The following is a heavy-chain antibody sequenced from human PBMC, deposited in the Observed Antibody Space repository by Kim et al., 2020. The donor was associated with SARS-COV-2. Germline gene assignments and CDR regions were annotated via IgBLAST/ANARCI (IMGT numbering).Heavy chain of an antibody. CDR1: GYSFTSYW. CDR2: IYPGDSDT. J-gene: IGHJ5*02. V-gene: IGHV5-51*01. D-gene: IGHD1-1*01. Sequence: GESLKISCKGSGYSFTSYWIGWVRQMPGKGLEWMGIIYPGDSDTRYSPSFQGQVTISADKSISTAYLQWSSLKASDTAMYYCARHPEGTGGINWFDPWGQGTLVTVSS. CDR3: ARHPEGTGGINWFDP.